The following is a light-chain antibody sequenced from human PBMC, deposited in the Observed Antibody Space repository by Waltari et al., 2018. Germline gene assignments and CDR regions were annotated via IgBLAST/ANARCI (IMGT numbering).Light chain of an antibody. Sequence: CSAMKSGISSNLAWYQQKGGKAPRLLIYGASTMQTGVPYRFSGSGSGTDFTLSISSLQSEDYGVYYCQQYSGTPITFGGGTKVEI. V-gene: IGKV3D-15*01. J-gene: IGKJ4*01. CDR1: KSGISSN. CDR2: GAS. CDR3: QQYSGTPIT.